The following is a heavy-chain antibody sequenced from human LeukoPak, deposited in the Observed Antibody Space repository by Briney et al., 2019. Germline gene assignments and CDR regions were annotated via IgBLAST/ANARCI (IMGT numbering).Heavy chain of an antibody. CDR1: RFTFSNYW. D-gene: IGHD6-19*01. J-gene: IGHJ4*02. Sequence: PGGSLRLSCAASRFTFSNYWMNWVRQAPGKGLEWVAYITSSGRTIYYADSVKGRFTISRDNTKNSLYLQMNSLRDEDTAVYYCARGNPPGITVAGNDCWGQGTLVTVSS. CDR3: ARGNPPGITVAGNDC. CDR2: ITSSGRTI. V-gene: IGHV3-48*02.